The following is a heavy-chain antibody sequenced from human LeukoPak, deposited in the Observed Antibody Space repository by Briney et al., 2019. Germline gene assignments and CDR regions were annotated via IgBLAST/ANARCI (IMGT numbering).Heavy chain of an antibody. CDR3: AKDRRIVAVGPRRTIKNWLDP. CDR1: GFTFSSYG. Sequence: GGSLRLSCAASGFTFSSYGMSWVRQAPGKGLEWVSAISGSGGSVYYADSVKGRFTISRDNSKNTLYLQMKSLRAEDTAVYYCAKDRRIVAVGPRRTIKNWLDPWGQGTLVTVSS. J-gene: IGHJ5*02. V-gene: IGHV3-23*01. D-gene: IGHD6-13*01. CDR2: ISGSGGSV.